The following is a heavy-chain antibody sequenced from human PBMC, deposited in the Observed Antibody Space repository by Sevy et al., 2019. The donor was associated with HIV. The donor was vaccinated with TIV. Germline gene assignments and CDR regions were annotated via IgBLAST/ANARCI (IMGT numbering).Heavy chain of an antibody. CDR3: AKDHNLWSEGGFLHH. D-gene: IGHD3-10*01. Sequence: GGSLRLSCAASGFTFSSYAIHWVRQTPGKGLEWVAVISYDGNNKYYADSVKGRFTVSRDNSKNTLYAQMNSLRAEDTAVYCCAKDHNLWSEGGFLHHWGQGTLVTVSS. CDR1: GFTFSSYA. V-gene: IGHV3-30*18. J-gene: IGHJ1*01. CDR2: ISYDGNNK.